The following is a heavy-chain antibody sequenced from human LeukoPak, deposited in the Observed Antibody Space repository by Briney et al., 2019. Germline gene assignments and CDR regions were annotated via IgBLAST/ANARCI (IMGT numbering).Heavy chain of an antibody. CDR3: ARGDGGRYGYNL. Sequence: SETLSLTCTVSGGSISSDDYYWSWIRQPPGKGLEWIGYISYSGNTYYNPSLKSRVTISVDTSKKQFSLKLSSVTAADTAVYYCARGDGGRYGYNLWGQGTLVTVSS. D-gene: IGHD5-18*01. V-gene: IGHV4-30-4*02. J-gene: IGHJ5*02. CDR2: ISYSGNT. CDR1: GGSISSDDYY.